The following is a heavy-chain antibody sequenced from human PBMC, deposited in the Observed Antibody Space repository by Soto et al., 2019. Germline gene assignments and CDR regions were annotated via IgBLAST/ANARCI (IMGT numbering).Heavy chain of an antibody. CDR2: IYPGDSDT. CDR1: GYSFTSYW. CDR3: ARVRPTGYSYGLEPDAFDI. D-gene: IGHD5-18*01. Sequence: PGESLKISCKGSGYSFTSYWIGWVRQMPGKGLEWMGIIYPGDSDTRYSPSFQGQVTISADKSISTAYLQWSSLKASDTAMYYCARVRPTGYSYGLEPDAFDIWGQGTMVTVSS. V-gene: IGHV5-51*01. J-gene: IGHJ3*02.